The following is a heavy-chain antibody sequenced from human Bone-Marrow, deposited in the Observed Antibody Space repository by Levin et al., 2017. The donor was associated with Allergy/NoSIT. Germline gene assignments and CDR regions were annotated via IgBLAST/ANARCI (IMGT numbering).Heavy chain of an antibody. Sequence: GGSLRLSCAASGFTFSNFWMHWVRQVPGKGLMFVSTIKPDGTGANYADSVKGRFTVSRDNAKRSLFLQMNSLRSEDTAFYYCVKARTTIRGITTPPFDPWGRGVLFTVSS. J-gene: IGHJ5*02. V-gene: IGHV3-74*01. CDR1: GFTFSNFW. CDR2: IKPDGTGA. D-gene: IGHD3-10*01. CDR3: VKARTTIRGITTPPFDP.